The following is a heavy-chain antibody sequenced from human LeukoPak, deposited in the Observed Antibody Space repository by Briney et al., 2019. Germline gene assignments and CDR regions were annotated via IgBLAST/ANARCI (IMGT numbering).Heavy chain of an antibody. CDR2: INIGETSI. CDR1: GFTCNDFE. Sequence: GGSLRLSCAVSGFTCNDFEMNWVRQAPGEGLEWISYINIGETSILYADSVKGGFTSSRDVARNSLYLQMNSLRAEDTAVYYCARGGSSGFYYNAFDLWGQGTVVTVSS. V-gene: IGHV3-48*03. D-gene: IGHD3-22*01. J-gene: IGHJ3*01. CDR3: ARGGSSGFYYNAFDL.